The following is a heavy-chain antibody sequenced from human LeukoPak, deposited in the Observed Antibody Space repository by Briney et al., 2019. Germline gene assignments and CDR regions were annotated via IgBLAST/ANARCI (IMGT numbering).Heavy chain of an antibody. J-gene: IGHJ5*02. V-gene: IGHV4-34*01. Sequence: SETLSLTCAVYGRSFSGYYWSWIRQPPGKGLEWIGEINHSGSTNYNPSLKSRVTISVDTSKNQFSLKLSSVTAADTAVYYCARVQQLRSVARGQSNKNWFDPWGQGTLVTVSS. D-gene: IGHD1-1*01. CDR3: ARVQQLRSVARGQSNKNWFDP. CDR1: GRSFSGYY. CDR2: INHSGST.